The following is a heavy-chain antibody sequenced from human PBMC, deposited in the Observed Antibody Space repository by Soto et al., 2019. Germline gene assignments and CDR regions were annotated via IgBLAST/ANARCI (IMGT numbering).Heavy chain of an antibody. CDR1: GYSISSGYY. V-gene: IGHV4-38-2*01. CDR2: IYHSGST. J-gene: IGHJ4*02. Sequence: SETLSFTCAVSGYSISSGYYWGWIRQPPGEGLEWIGSIYHSGSTYCNPSLKSRGTISVETSRHQFPLKLSSVTAAETAVYYCARGSGGSYGPFDYWGQGTLDTVSS. D-gene: IGHD5-18*01. CDR3: ARGSGGSYGPFDY.